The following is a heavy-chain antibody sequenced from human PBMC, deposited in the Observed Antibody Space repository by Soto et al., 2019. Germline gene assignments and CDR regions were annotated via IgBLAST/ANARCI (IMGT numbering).Heavy chain of an antibody. J-gene: IGHJ4*02. Sequence: VGSLRLSCAASGFTFSSYDIHWVRQAPGKGLEWVAVISYDGTYKYYADSVKGRFTISRDNSKNTLYLQMNSLRADDTAVYYCAKDLAPAAPTSYWGQGTLVTVSS. CDR2: ISYDGTYK. D-gene: IGHD6-6*01. V-gene: IGHV3-30*18. CDR3: AKDLAPAAPTSY. CDR1: GFTFSSYD.